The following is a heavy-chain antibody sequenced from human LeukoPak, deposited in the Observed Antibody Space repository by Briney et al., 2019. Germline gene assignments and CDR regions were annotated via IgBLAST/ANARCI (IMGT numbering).Heavy chain of an antibody. CDR3: ASTVYCSRTSCTEFDY. D-gene: IGHD2-2*01. J-gene: IGHJ4*02. V-gene: IGHV4-59*08. CDR1: GGSITTYF. Sequence: PSETLSLTCTVSGGSITTYFWSWIRQPPGKGLEWIGYIYYTGSTNYNPSPKSRVTISLDTSTNEFSLKLSSVTAADTAVYYCASTVYCSRTSCTEFDYWGQGTLVTVSS. CDR2: IYYTGST.